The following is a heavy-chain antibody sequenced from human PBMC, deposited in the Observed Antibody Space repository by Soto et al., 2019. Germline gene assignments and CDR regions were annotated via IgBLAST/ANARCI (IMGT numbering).Heavy chain of an antibody. V-gene: IGHV3-49*03. CDR2: IRSKAYGGTT. CDR1: GFTFGDYA. J-gene: IGHJ4*02. D-gene: IGHD1-26*01. Sequence: GGSLRLSCTASGFTFGDYAMSWFRQAPGKGLEWVGFIRSKAYGGTTEYAASVKGRFTISRDDSKSIAYLQMNSLKTEDTAVYYCTREPLAGATPYFDYWGQGTLVTVSS. CDR3: TREPLAGATPYFDY.